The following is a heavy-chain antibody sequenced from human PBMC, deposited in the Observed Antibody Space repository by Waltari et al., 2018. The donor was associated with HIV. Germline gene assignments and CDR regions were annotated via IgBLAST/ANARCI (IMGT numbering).Heavy chain of an antibody. CDR2: ISYDGSNK. CDR3: AKDQGIGSGSLN. CDR1: GFTFSSSG. Sequence: QVQLVESGGGVVQPGRSLRLSCAASGFTFSSSGMHWVRQAPGKGLEWVAVISYDGSNKYYADSVKGRFTSSRDNSKNTLYLQMNSLRAEDTAVYYCAKDQGIGSGSLNWGQGTLVTVSS. D-gene: IGHD1-26*01. V-gene: IGHV3-30*18. J-gene: IGHJ4*02.